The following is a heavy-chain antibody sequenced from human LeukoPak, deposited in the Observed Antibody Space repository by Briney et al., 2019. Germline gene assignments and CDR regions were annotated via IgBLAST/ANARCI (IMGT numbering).Heavy chain of an antibody. D-gene: IGHD5-24*01. V-gene: IGHV4-61*02. Sequence: SQTHSLACTVAAGSISSGSYYTGWIRQPAGKGLEWIGRIYTSGSTKYNPSLKRRVTISVDTPKNQCSLSLSSLTAADTSVYYCARDNGGDGYNPFDYWGQGTLVTVSS. CDR2: IYTSGST. CDR3: ARDNGGDGYNPFDY. CDR1: AGSISSGSYY. J-gene: IGHJ4*02.